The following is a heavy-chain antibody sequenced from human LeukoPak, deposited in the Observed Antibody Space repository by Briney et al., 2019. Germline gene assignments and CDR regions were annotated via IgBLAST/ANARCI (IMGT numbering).Heavy chain of an antibody. D-gene: IGHD3-22*01. J-gene: IGHJ3*02. V-gene: IGHV5-51*01. CDR1: GYTFTGYY. CDR3: ATPRVGYYDSSGYYSGAFDI. Sequence: GASVKVSCKASGYTFTGYYMHWVRQMPGKGLEWMGIIYPGDSDTRYSPSFQGQVTISADKSISTAYLQWSSLKASDTAMYYCATPRVGYYDSSGYYSGAFDIWGQGTMVTVSS. CDR2: IYPGDSDT.